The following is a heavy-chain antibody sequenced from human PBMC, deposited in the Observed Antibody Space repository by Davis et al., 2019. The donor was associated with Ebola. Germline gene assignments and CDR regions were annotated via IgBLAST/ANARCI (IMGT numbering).Heavy chain of an antibody. CDR3: TADVIPAATRGVYYYYYYMDV. D-gene: IGHD2-2*01. Sequence: GESLKISCAASGITSNNAWMSWVRQAPGKGLEWVGRIKGKTDGGTTDYAAPVRGRFTISRDDSKNMLYLQMNSLKTEDTAIYYCTADVIPAATRGVYYYYYYMDVWGEGTTVAVSS. V-gene: IGHV3-15*01. CDR1: GITSNNAW. CDR2: IKGKTDGGTT. J-gene: IGHJ6*03.